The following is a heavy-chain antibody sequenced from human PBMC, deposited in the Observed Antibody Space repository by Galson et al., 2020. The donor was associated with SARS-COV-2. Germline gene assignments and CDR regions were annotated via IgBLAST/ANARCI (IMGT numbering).Heavy chain of an antibody. CDR3: AREWGDINSSVFDY. CDR2: INPSGDIT. D-gene: IGHD2-21*01. J-gene: IGHJ4*02. Sequence: ASVKVSCKASGYTFISFYIHWVQQAPGQGLEWMGVINPSGDITSYAQQLRGRVTVTRDMSTQTVYMELSSLTSEDTAVYYCAREWGDINSSVFDYWGQGSLVVVSS. CDR1: GYTFISFY. V-gene: IGHV1-46*04.